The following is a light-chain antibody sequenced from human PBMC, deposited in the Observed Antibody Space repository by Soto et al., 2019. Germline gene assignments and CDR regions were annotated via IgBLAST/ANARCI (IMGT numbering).Light chain of an antibody. J-gene: IGLJ3*02. CDR1: SSDVGNYNL. CDR2: EVS. V-gene: IGLV2-23*02. Sequence: QSVLTQPASVSGSPGQSITISCTGTSSDVGNYNLVSWYQQHPGKAPKVMIYEVSKRPPGVSNRFSGSKSGNTASLTISGLQAEDEADYYCCSYARSSTWVFGGGTQLTVL. CDR3: CSYARSSTWV.